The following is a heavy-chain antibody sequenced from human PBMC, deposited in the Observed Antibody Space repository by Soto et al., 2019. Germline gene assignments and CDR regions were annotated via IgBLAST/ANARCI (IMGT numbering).Heavy chain of an antibody. J-gene: IGHJ5*02. CDR3: ARAYSSSWLTYNWFDP. V-gene: IGHV4-39*01. D-gene: IGHD6-13*01. Sequence: QLQLQESGPGLVKPSETLSLTCTVSGGSISSSSYYWGWIRQPPGKGLEWIGSIYYSGSTYYNPSLKSRVTISVDTSKNQFSLKLSSVTAADTAVYYCARAYSSSWLTYNWFDPWGQGTLVTVSS. CDR1: GGSISSSSYY. CDR2: IYYSGST.